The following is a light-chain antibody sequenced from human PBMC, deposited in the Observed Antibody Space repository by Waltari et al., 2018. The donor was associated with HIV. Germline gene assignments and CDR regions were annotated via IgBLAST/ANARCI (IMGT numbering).Light chain of an antibody. CDR3: QSYDTSLSGSGVV. CDR1: SSNVGAGFD. CDR2: DNK. V-gene: IGLV1-40*01. J-gene: IGLJ2*01. Sequence: QFVLTQPPSVSGAPGQRVTLSCTGTSSNVGAGFDVHWYQQLPGTAPKLLVYDNKTRPSGVPDRFSGSKSGTSASLAITGLQPEDEADYYCQSYDTSLSGSGVVFGGGTKLTVL.